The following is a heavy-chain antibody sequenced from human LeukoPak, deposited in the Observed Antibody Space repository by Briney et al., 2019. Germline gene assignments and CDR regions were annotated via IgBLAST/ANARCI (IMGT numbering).Heavy chain of an antibody. CDR2: ISGSGGST. V-gene: IGHV3-23*01. CDR1: GFTFSNYA. J-gene: IGHJ4*02. CDR3: AKDRESTMIVVVSYYFDY. D-gene: IGHD3-22*01. Sequence: GGSLRLSCAASGFTFSNYAMSWVRQAPGKGLEWASAISGSGGSTYYADSVKGRFTISRDNSKNTLYLQMNSLRAEDTAVYYCAKDRESTMIVVVSYYFDYWGQGTLVTVSS.